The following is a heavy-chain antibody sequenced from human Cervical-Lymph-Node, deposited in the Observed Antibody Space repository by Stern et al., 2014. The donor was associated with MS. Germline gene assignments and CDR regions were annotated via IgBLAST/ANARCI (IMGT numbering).Heavy chain of an antibody. CDR1: GDSISSGNYY. J-gene: IGHJ4*02. Sequence: QVQLQESGPGLVKPSQTLSLTCTVSGDSISSGNYYWSWIRQPAGKGLEWIGRIYSSGTTYYNPSLRSRVTISIDTPNNQFSLKLVSVTATDTAVYYCATQGRALAPDWGQGTLVTVSS. CDR2: IYSSGTT. CDR3: ATQGRALAPD. V-gene: IGHV4-61*02.